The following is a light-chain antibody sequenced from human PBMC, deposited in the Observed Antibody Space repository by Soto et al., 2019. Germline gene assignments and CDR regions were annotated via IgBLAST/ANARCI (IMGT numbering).Light chain of an antibody. Sequence: IQLTQSPSSLSASVGDRVTLTCRASQGISTALAWYQQKPGKAPKVLIYDASSLQSGVPSRFSGSGSGTDFTLTISSLQPEDFATYFCQQFNDYPTFGRGTKLEIK. CDR1: QGISTA. V-gene: IGKV1D-13*01. CDR3: QQFNDYPT. J-gene: IGKJ2*01. CDR2: DAS.